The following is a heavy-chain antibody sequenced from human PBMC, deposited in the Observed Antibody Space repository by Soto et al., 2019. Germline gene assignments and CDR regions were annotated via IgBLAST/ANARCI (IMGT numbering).Heavy chain of an antibody. J-gene: IGHJ4*02. CDR1: GGSISSGGYY. CDR2: IYYSGST. CDR3: ARGPMSSGYCY. Sequence: PSETLSLTCTVSGGSISSGGYYWSWIRQHPGKGLEWIGYIYYSGSTYYNPSLKSRVTISVDTSKNQFSLKLSSVTAADTDVYPCARGPMSSGYCYWGQGTLVTVSS. V-gene: IGHV4-31*03. D-gene: IGHD3-22*01.